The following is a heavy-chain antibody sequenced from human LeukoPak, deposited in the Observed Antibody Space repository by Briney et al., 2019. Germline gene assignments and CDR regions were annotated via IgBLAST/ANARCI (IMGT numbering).Heavy chain of an antibody. CDR3: AGRGSYCSGGSCYFFYP. Sequence: SETLSLTCTVSGGSISSYYWSWIRQPPGKGLEWIGYIYYSGSTNYNPSLKSRVTISVDTSKNQFPLKLSSVTAADTAVYYCAGRGSYCSGGSCYFFYPWGQGTLVTVSS. CDR2: IYYSGST. V-gene: IGHV4-59*08. J-gene: IGHJ5*02. CDR1: GGSISSYY. D-gene: IGHD2-15*01.